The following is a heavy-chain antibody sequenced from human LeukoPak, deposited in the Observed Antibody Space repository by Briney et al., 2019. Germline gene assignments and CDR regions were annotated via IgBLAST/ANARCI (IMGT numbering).Heavy chain of an antibody. D-gene: IGHD3-16*02. CDR2: ISDNSITI. CDR1: GFTFSSFS. CDR3: ARERYDYVWGSYPQAFDI. J-gene: IGHJ3*02. V-gene: IGHV3-48*01. Sequence: PGGSLRLSCAASGFTFSSFSMNWVRQAPGKGLEWVSYISDNSITIYYADSVKGRFTISRDSAKNSLYLQMNSLRAEDTAVYFCARERYDYVWGSYPQAFDIWGQGTKVTVSS.